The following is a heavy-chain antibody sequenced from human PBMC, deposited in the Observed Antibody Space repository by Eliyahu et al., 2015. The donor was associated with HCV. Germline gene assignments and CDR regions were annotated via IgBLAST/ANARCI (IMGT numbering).Heavy chain of an antibody. V-gene: IGHV1-8*01. Sequence: QVQLVQSGAEVKKPGASVKVSCKASGYTFTSXDINWVRXATGQGLEWMGWMNPNXGNTGYAQKFQGRVTMTRNTSISTAYMELSSLRSEDTAVYYCARGREYSYGYKWGGDPPQYGMDVWGQGTTVTVSS. CDR2: MNPNXGNT. J-gene: IGHJ6*02. CDR3: ARGREYSYGYKWGGDPPQYGMDV. D-gene: IGHD5-18*01. CDR1: GYTFTSXD.